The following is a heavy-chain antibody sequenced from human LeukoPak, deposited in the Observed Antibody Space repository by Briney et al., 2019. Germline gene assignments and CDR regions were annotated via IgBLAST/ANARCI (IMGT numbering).Heavy chain of an antibody. Sequence: GRSLRLSCAASGFTFSTYTMHWVRQAPGRGLEWVAVLSHDGSNEDYGDSVKGRFTISRDDAKNSLYLQMNSLRAEDTGVYYCARDRETRTSDSWGQGTLVTVSS. D-gene: IGHD1-7*01. J-gene: IGHJ4*02. CDR2: LSHDGSNE. V-gene: IGHV3-30-3*01. CDR1: GFTFSTYT. CDR3: ARDRETRTSDS.